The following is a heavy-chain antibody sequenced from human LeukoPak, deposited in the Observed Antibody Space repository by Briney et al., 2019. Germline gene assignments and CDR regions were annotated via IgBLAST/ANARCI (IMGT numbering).Heavy chain of an antibody. Sequence: SDTLSLTCAVYGESLNSYYWSWIRQSPGKGLEWIGSIYYSGSTYYNPSLKSRVTISVDTSKNQFSLKLSSVTAADTAVYYCRRTTTNADAFDIWGQGTMVTVSS. CDR3: RRTTTNADAFDI. V-gene: IGHV4-59*05. J-gene: IGHJ3*02. CDR1: GESLNSYY. CDR2: IYYSGST. D-gene: IGHD1/OR15-1a*01.